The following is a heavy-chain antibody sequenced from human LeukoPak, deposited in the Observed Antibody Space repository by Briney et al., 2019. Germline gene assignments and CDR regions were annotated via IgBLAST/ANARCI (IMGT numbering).Heavy chain of an antibody. D-gene: IGHD6-19*01. CDR3: ARGGIQVSGIDEFDY. J-gene: IGHJ4*02. V-gene: IGHV3-13*01. CDR1: GFTFIDYD. Sequence: PGGSLRLSCAASGFTFIDYDMHWVRQVIGKGLEWVSAIGIRGDTHYSGSVKGRFTISRENAESSLYLQMNSLRAVDTAVYYRARGGIQVSGIDEFDYWGQGTLVTVSS. CDR2: IGIRGDT.